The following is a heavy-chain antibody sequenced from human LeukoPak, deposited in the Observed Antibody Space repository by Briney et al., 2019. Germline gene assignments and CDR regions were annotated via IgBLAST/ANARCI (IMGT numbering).Heavy chain of an antibody. V-gene: IGHV4-30-4*01. CDR1: GGSISSGDYY. Sequence: PSETLSLTCTVSGGSISSGDYYWSWIRQPPGKGLEWIGYIYYSGSIYYNPSLKSRVTISVDTSKNQFSLKLSSVTAADTAVYYCARDQGSYRRHFDYWGQGTLVTVSS. CDR3: ARDQGSYRRHFDY. J-gene: IGHJ4*02. D-gene: IGHD1-26*01. CDR2: IYYSGSI.